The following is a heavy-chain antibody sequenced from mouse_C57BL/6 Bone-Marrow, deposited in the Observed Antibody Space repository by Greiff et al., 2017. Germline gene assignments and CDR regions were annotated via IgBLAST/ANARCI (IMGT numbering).Heavy chain of an antibody. J-gene: IGHJ1*03. CDR1: GYTFTSYW. Sequence: VQLQQSGTVLARPGASVKMSCKTSGYTFTSYWMHWVKQRPGQGLAWIGAIYPGNSDTSYNQKFKGKAKLTAVTSASTAYMERSSLTNEDSAVYYCTRSLIDYYGSSLGYFDVWGTGTTVTVSS. CDR3: TRSLIDYYGSSLGYFDV. V-gene: IGHV1-5*01. D-gene: IGHD1-1*01. CDR2: IYPGNSDT.